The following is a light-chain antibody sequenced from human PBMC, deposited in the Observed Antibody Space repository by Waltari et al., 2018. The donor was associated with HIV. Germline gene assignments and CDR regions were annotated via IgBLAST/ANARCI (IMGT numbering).Light chain of an antibody. Sequence: QSALTQPPSASGSPGQSVTLSCTGPNSDIGSHDYVSWYQLHPGKAPKLVISEVTKRPSGVSDRFSGSKSANTAFLTVSGLQAEDEADYYCSSFADRDGFYVLFGGGTRLTVL. CDR1: NSDIGSHDY. CDR2: EVT. CDR3: SSFADRDGFYVL. V-gene: IGLV2-8*01. J-gene: IGLJ2*01.